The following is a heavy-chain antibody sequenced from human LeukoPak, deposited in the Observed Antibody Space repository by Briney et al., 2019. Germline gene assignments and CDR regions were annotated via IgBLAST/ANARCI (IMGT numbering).Heavy chain of an antibody. Sequence: GGSLRLSCAASGFTSSSYAMHWVRQAPGKGLEWVAVISYDGGNKYYADSVKGRFTISRDNSKTTLYLQMNSLRAEDTAVYYCARVGADMDVWGKGTTVTVSS. V-gene: IGHV3-30-3*01. CDR1: GFTSSSYA. J-gene: IGHJ6*03. CDR2: ISYDGGNK. CDR3: ARVGADMDV. D-gene: IGHD3-3*01.